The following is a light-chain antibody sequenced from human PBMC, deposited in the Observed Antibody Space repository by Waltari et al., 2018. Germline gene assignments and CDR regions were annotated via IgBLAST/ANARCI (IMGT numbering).Light chain of an antibody. J-gene: IGLJ1*01. CDR1: KSRRKN. V-gene: IGLV3-21*02. Sequence: SYELTQPPSVSVAPGQTARVTSNGGKSRRKNVHWYRHKHGQAHVLVVYEDGDRPSGIPERFSGSNSGNTAALTIIRVDAGEEAEYYCQVWDSGSDHYVFGTVTKVTVL. CDR2: EDG. CDR3: QVWDSGSDHYV.